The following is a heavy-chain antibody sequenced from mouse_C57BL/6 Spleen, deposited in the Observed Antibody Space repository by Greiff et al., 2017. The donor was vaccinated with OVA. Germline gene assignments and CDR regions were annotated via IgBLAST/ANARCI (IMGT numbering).Heavy chain of an antibody. CDR3: TTGEGTSQAGYAMDY. D-gene: IGHD3-2*02. CDR1: GFNIKDDY. CDR2: IDPENGDT. J-gene: IGHJ4*01. Sequence: EVQLQQSGAELVRPGASVKLSCTASGFNIKDDYMHWVKQRPEQGLEWIGWIDPENGDTEYAAKFQGKATITADNSTNTAYLPLSSLTSEHTAVYYCTTGEGTSQAGYAMDYWGQGTSVTVSS. V-gene: IGHV14-4*01.